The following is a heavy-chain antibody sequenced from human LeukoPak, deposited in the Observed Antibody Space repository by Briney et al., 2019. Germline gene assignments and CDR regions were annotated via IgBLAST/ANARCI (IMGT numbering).Heavy chain of an antibody. Sequence: PGGSLRLSCAASGFTLSSYGMHWVRQAPGKGLEWGAFIRYDGSNKYYADSVKGRFTISRDNSKNTLYLQMNSLRAEDTAVYYCAKDRDTAMVTIDYWGQGTLVTVSS. CDR3: AKDRDTAMVTIDY. D-gene: IGHD5-18*01. CDR1: GFTLSSYG. J-gene: IGHJ4*02. CDR2: IRYDGSNK. V-gene: IGHV3-30*02.